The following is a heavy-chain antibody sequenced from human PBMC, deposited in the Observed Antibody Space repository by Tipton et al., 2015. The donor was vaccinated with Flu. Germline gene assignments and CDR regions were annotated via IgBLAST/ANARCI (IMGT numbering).Heavy chain of an antibody. V-gene: IGHV4-59*03. J-gene: IGHJ4*02. CDR1: GGSINSYY. CDR2: ISNSGST. CDR3: ATAIGDRTFDS. Sequence: TLSLTCTVSGGSINSYYCSWIRQPPGKGLEWIGHISNSGSTNYNASLRSRVTMSGDTSKNQFSLKLSSVTAADTAVYYCATAIGDRTFDSWGQGILVTVSS. D-gene: IGHD3-16*01.